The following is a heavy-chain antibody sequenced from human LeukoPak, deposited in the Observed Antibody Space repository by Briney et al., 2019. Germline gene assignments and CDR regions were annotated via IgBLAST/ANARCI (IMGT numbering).Heavy chain of an antibody. Sequence: GGSLRLSCVASGFTFRSYNMNWVRQAPGKRPEWVSSISSSSSYIYYADSVKGRFTISSDNAKNSLYLQMNSLRAEDTALYYCARGASRADYWGQGTLVTVSS. CDR2: ISSSSSYI. CDR1: GFTFRSYN. CDR3: ARGASRADY. V-gene: IGHV3-21*01. J-gene: IGHJ4*02.